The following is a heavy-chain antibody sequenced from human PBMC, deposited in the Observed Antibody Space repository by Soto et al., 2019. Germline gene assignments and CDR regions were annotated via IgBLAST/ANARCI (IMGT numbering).Heavy chain of an antibody. J-gene: IGHJ6*03. V-gene: IGHV4-34*01. Sequence: PSETLSLTCAVYGGSFSGYYWSWIRQPPGKGLKWIGEINHSGSTNYNPSLKSRVTISVDTSKNQFSLKMSYVTAADTAVYFFARGGGVVQLELRAYMDVWGKGTTVTVSS. CDR1: GGSFSGYY. CDR3: ARGGGVVQLELRAYMDV. D-gene: IGHD1-7*01. CDR2: INHSGST.